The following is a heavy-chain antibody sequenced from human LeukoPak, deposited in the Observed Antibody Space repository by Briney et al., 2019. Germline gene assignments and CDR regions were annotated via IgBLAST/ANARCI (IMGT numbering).Heavy chain of an antibody. CDR3: ARDQGHCSGGSCGQLGFDP. CDR1: GGTFSSYA. J-gene: IGHJ5*02. Sequence: RASVKVSCKASGGTFSSYAISWVRQAPGQGLEWMGGIIPFFGTANYAQKFQGRVTITTDESTSTAYMELSSLRSEDTAVYYCARDQGHCSGGSCGQLGFDPWGQGTLVTVSS. CDR2: IIPFFGTA. D-gene: IGHD2-15*01. V-gene: IGHV1-69*05.